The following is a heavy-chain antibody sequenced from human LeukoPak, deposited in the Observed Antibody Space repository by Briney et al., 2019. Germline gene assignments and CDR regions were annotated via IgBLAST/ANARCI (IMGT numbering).Heavy chain of an antibody. CDR1: GYSISSGYY. D-gene: IGHD3-22*01. V-gene: IGHV4-38-2*02. CDR3: ARDSSGSKALDY. Sequence: KPSETLSLTCAVSGYSISSGYYWGWIRQPPGKGLEWIGSIYHSGSTYYNPSLKSRVTISVDTSKNQFSLKLSSVTAADTAVYYCARDSSGSKALDYWGQGTLVTVSS. J-gene: IGHJ4*02. CDR2: IYHSGST.